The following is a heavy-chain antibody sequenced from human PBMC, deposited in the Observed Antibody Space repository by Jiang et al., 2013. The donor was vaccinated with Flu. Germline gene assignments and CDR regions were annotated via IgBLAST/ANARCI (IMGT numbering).Heavy chain of an antibody. V-gene: IGHV1-46*01. D-gene: IGHD3-22*01. CDR1: GYTFTSYY. Sequence: GAEVKKPGASVKVSCKASGYTFTSYYMHWVRQAPGQGLEWMGIINPSGGSTIYAQKFQGRVTMTRDTSTSTLYMELSSLRSEDTAVYYCARVDSSGYDYWGQGTLVTVSS. J-gene: IGHJ4*02. CDR2: INPSGGST. CDR3: ARVDSSGYDY.